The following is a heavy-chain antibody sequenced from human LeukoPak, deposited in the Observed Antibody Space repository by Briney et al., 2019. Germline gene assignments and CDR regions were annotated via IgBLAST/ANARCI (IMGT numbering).Heavy chain of an antibody. D-gene: IGHD1-7*01. CDR2: IYHNGDT. V-gene: IGHV4-38-2*02. Sequence: PSETLSLTCPVSGFSITSGYFWGWIRQSPGKRLEWIGYIYHNGDTVYNPSLNSSLRSRVTLLVEPSKNQFSLSLNSVIAADTAVFYCVRAESVELFDVWGQGSLVTVSS. CDR3: VRAESVELFDV. CDR1: GFSITSGYF. J-gene: IGHJ4*02.